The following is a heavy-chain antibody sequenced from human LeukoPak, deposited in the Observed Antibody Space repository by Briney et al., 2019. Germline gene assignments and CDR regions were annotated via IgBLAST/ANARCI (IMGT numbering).Heavy chain of an antibody. CDR1: GFTFSSYA. V-gene: IGHV3-30-3*01. D-gene: IGHD6-6*01. Sequence: GGSLRLSCAASGFTFSSYAMHWVRQAPGKGLEWVAVISYDGSNKYYADSVKGRFTISRDNSKDTLYLQMNSLRAEDTAVYYCARGPAARKGYYYGMTSGAKGPRSPSP. J-gene: IGHJ6*02. CDR3: ARGPAARKGYYYGMTS. CDR2: ISYDGSNK.